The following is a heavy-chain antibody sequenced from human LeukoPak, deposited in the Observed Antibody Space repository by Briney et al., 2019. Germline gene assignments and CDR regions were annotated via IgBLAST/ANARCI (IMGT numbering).Heavy chain of an antibody. Sequence: PGRSLRLSCAASGFTFSSYAMHWVRQAPGKGLEWVAVISYDGSNKYYADSVKGRFTISRDNSKNTLYLQMNSLRAEDTAVYYCARDHPSFWFGELYNWFDPWGQGTLVTVSS. V-gene: IGHV3-30-3*01. CDR2: ISYDGSNK. D-gene: IGHD3-10*01. CDR1: GFTFSSYA. CDR3: ARDHPSFWFGELYNWFDP. J-gene: IGHJ5*02.